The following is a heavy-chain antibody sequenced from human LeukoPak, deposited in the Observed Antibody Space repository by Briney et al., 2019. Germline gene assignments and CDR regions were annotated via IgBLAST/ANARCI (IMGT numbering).Heavy chain of an antibody. Sequence: QPGGSLRLSCAASGFTFSSYAMSCVRQAPGKGLQWVSAISTGGGTTYYADSVKGRFTISRDNSKNTPYLQMNSLTAEDTAVYYCAKRGITATKEFDYWGQGTLVTVSS. CDR3: AKRGITATKEFDY. D-gene: IGHD1-7*01. CDR1: GFTFSSYA. J-gene: IGHJ4*02. V-gene: IGHV3-23*01. CDR2: ISTGGGTT.